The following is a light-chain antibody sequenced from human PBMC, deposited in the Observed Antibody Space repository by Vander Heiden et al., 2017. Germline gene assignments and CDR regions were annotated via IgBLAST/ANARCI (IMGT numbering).Light chain of an antibody. Sequence: DIQMTQPPSSMSASVGDRVTITCRASQSIMSYLNWYQQKPGKAPKLLMYAASSLQSGVPSRFSGSGSGTDFTLTISSLQPEDFATYYCQQSYSTPLTFGHGTKVDIK. CDR3: QQSYSTPLT. V-gene: IGKV1-39*01. CDR2: AAS. J-gene: IGKJ3*01. CDR1: QSIMSY.